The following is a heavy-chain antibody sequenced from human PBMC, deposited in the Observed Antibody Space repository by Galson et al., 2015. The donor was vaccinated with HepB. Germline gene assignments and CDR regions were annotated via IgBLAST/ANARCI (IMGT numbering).Heavy chain of an antibody. CDR2: IDWDDDK. V-gene: IGHV2-70*01. CDR3: ARAVVPAANYYMDV. CDR1: GFSLSTSGMC. Sequence: LTLTCTFSGFSLSTSGMCVSWIRQPPGKALEWLALIDWDDDKYYSTSLKTRLTISKDTSKNQVVLTMTNMDPVDTATYYCARAVVPAANYYMDVWGKGTTVTVSS. D-gene: IGHD2-2*01. J-gene: IGHJ6*03.